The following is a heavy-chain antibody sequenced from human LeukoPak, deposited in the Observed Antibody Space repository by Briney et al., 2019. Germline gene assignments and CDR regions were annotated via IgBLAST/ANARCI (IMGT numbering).Heavy chain of an antibody. D-gene: IGHD1-1*01. Sequence: SETLSLTCTVSGASISGSIYYWGWIRQPPGRGLEWVGSIYYSGYSGTTYYTPSLKSRVTVSVDTSKNHFSLNLNSVTAADTAVYYCARGVGGTRGAFDIWGQGTMVTVSS. CDR1: GASISGSIYY. V-gene: IGHV4-39*07. J-gene: IGHJ3*02. CDR3: ARGVGGTRGAFDI. CDR2: IYYSGYSGTT.